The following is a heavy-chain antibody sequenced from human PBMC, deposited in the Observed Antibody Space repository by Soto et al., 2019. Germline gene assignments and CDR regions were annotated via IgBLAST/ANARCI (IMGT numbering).Heavy chain of an antibody. V-gene: IGHV4-59*01. CDR3: ARNFYSGLGDYYYGMDV. Sequence: SETLSLTCTVSGGWISSYYWSWIRQPPGKGLEWIGCIYYSGSTNYNPSLKSRVTISVDTSKNQFSLKLSSVTAADTAVYYCARNFYSGLGDYYYGMDVWGQGTTVT. CDR2: IYYSGST. CDR1: GGWISSYY. J-gene: IGHJ6*02. D-gene: IGHD2-21*02.